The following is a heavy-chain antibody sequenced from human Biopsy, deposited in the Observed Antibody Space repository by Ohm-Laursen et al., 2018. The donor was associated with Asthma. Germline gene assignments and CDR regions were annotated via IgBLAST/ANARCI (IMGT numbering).Heavy chain of an antibody. CDR3: ARHWDWGSFFDY. J-gene: IGHJ4*02. V-gene: IGHV4-39*01. Sequence: WVRQAPGKGLEWVGSISYTGSAYHNPSLKSRVTISVDTPKNHFSLKLSSVTAADTAVYYCARHWDWGSFFDYWGQGTPVTVSS. D-gene: IGHD7-27*01. CDR2: ISYTGSA.